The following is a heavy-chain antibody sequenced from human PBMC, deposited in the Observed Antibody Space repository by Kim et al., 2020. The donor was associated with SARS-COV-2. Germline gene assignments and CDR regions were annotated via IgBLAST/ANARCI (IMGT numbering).Heavy chain of an antibody. V-gene: IGHV3-23*01. D-gene: IGHD1-26*01. CDR3: AKASPPGVVGATMWDY. Sequence: GGSLRLSCAASGFTFSSYAMSWVRQAPGKGLEWVSAISGSGGSTYYADSVKGRFTISRDNSKNTLYLQMNSLRAEDTAVYYCAKASPPGVVGATMWDYWGQGTLVTVSS. J-gene: IGHJ4*02. CDR2: ISGSGGST. CDR1: GFTFSSYA.